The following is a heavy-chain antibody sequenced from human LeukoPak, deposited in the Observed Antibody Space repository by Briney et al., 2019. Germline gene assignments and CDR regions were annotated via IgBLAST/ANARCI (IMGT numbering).Heavy chain of an antibody. J-gene: IGHJ1*01. CDR1: GGTFSSYA. CDR2: VDPEDGET. Sequence: ASVKVSCKASGGTFSSYAISWVRQAPGKGLEWMGRVDPEDGETMYAEKFQGRVTMTADTSTDTAYMELSSLRSEDTAVYYCATALYYYGSGRGFQHWGQGTLVTVSS. D-gene: IGHD3-10*01. V-gene: IGHV1-69-2*01. CDR3: ATALYYYGSGRGFQH.